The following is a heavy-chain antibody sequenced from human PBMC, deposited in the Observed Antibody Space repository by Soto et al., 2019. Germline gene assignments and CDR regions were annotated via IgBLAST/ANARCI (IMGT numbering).Heavy chain of an antibody. J-gene: IGHJ3*01. CDR2: STANSNFT. Sequence: GGSLRLSCAVSGFAFNRNAMRWVRQAPAQRLAWLSHSTANSNFTYYTDSLKGRFTISRANSKNSLYLKINTLTIEDPALYSCAKNSNYNYDAFDVWGRGSVVSVSS. V-gene: IGHV3-23*01. CDR3: AKNSNYNYDAFDV. CDR1: GFAFNRNA. D-gene: IGHD6-13*01.